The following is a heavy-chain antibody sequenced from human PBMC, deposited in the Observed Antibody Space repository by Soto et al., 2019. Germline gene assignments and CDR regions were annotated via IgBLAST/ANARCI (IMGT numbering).Heavy chain of an antibody. CDR2: IGGSSGRT. CDR3: VKGVNYYDSSGFAFEI. D-gene: IGHD3-22*01. Sequence: GGSLRLSCAASGFTFDDYAMHWVRQAPGKGLEWVSSIGGSSGRTHYADSVKGRFTVSRDNSKNTLYLDMNSLRAEDTAVYYCVKGVNYYDSSGFAFEIWGQGTMVTVSS. J-gene: IGHJ3*02. CDR1: GFTFDDYA. V-gene: IGHV3-23*01.